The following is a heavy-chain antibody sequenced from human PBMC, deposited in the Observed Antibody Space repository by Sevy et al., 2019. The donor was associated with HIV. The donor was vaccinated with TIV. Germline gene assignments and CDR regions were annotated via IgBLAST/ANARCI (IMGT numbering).Heavy chain of an antibody. V-gene: IGHV3-72*01. CDR2: TRSKANSYTT. D-gene: IGHD3-10*01. Sequence: GGSLRLSCAASGFTFSDHYMDWVRQAPGKGLEWVGRTRSKANSYTTEYAASVKGRFTISRDDSKNSLYLQMNSLKTEDTAVYYCARGGSGSYYFDYWGQGTLVTVSS. J-gene: IGHJ4*02. CDR3: ARGGSGSYYFDY. CDR1: GFTFSDHY.